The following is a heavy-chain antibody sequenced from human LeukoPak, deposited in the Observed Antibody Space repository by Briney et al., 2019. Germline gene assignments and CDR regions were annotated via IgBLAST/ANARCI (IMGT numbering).Heavy chain of an antibody. CDR3: AKDLGMQVWFPL. D-gene: IGHD5-18*01. CDR2: FSGSGGST. J-gene: IGHJ4*02. V-gene: IGHV3-23*01. Sequence: GGSLRLSCAASGFTFITYAMSWVRQAPGKGLEWVSSFSGSGGSTYYADSVKGRFTISRDNSKNTLYLQMNSLRAEDTAVYYCAKDLGMQVWFPLWGQGTLVTVSS. CDR1: GFTFITYA.